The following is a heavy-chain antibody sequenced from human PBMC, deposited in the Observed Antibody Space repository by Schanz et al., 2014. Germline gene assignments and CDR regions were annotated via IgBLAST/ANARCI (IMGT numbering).Heavy chain of an antibody. Sequence: QVQLQESGPGLARPSETLSLTCTVSGVSISSFYWSWIRQPPGKGLEWIGNIYGSGSTNYNPSLKSRVTISGDTSKNQFSLRLSSVTAADTAVYFCASFVPRGYYFDYWGQGTLVIVSS. CDR3: ASFVPRGYYFDY. J-gene: IGHJ4*02. CDR2: IYGSGST. CDR1: GVSISSFY. V-gene: IGHV4-59*01. D-gene: IGHD3-10*01.